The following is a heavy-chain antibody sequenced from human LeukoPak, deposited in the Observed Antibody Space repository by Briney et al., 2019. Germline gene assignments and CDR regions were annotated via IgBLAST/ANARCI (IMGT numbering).Heavy chain of an antibody. D-gene: IGHD3-10*01. CDR3: ARGTYYYGSGSHTATDY. V-gene: IGHV1-69*13. CDR2: IIPIFGTA. J-gene: IGHJ4*02. Sequence: ASVKVSCKASGGTFSSYAISWVRQAPGQGLEWMGGIIPIFGTANYAQKFQGRVTITADESTSTAYMELSSLRSEDTAVYYCARGTYYYGSGSHTATDYWGQGTLVTVSS. CDR1: GGTFSSYA.